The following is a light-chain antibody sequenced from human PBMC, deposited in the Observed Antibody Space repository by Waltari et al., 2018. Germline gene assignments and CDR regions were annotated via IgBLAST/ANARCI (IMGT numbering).Light chain of an antibody. J-gene: IGKJ1*01. CDR2: VTS. CDR1: QSIGGW. CDR3: QQYQDYPWT. Sequence: DIQMTQSPPIMSASVGDRVTIPCRASQSIGGWLAWYQQKPGKAPNLLIYVTSILQSGVPSRFSGSGSGTEFTLTISSLQPDDFATYYCQQYQDYPWTFGQGTRVDI. V-gene: IGKV1-5*03.